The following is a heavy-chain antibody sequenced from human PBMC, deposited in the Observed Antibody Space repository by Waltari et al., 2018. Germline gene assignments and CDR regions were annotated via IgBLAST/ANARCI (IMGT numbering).Heavy chain of an antibody. Sequence: EEQLLESGGGLVQPGDSLRLSCAGSGFRFSNYWMHWVRSATGKGLVWVARISDDETSISYADSVKGRFTISRDNAKNTVYLQMKRLRVEDTAVYYCARLAPRTYRSPVPGRHYYYGMDVWGQGTTVTVSS. D-gene: IGHD3-10*01. CDR1: GFRFSNYW. J-gene: IGHJ6*02. V-gene: IGHV3-74*01. CDR3: ARLAPRTYRSPVPGRHYYYGMDV. CDR2: ISDDETSI.